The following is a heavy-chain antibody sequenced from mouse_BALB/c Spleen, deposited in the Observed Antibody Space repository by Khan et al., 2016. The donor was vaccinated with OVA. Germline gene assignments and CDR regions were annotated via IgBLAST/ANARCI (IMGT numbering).Heavy chain of an antibody. V-gene: IGHV1S56*01. CDR1: FTNYY. Sequence: QVRLQQSGPELVKPGASVRISCKTSFTNYYIHWVRQMPGQGLEWIGWIYPGNDNTKYNAKFKGKATLTADKSSSTVYMHLSSLTSEDSAVYFCAGAGYSSRIYTREYRGLGYSVTVSS. CDR3: AGAGYSSRIYTREY. CDR2: IYPGNDNT. D-gene: IGHD1-1*01. J-gene: IGHJ4*01.